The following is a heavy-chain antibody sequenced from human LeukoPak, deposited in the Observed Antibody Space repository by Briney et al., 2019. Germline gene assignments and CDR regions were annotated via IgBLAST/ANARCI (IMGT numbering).Heavy chain of an antibody. CDR1: GFRFSDYT. J-gene: IGHJ3*02. D-gene: IGHD3-3*01. CDR3: AKDSPVNDFGSGYDAFDS. Sequence: GGSLRLSCPACGFRFSDYTLSWLRQPPGKGLEWVSAISGTGGNNYYQDSLKGRFTITRDHSKNALFLQMNSLRVEETDGYHCAKDSPVNDFGSGYDAFDSGGQGTMATVSS. CDR2: ISGTGGNN. V-gene: IGHV3-23*01.